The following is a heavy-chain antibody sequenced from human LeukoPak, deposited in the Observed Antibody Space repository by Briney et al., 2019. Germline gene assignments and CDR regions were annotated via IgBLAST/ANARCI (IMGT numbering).Heavy chain of an antibody. D-gene: IGHD3-10*01. V-gene: IGHV3-48*04. Sequence: SGGSLRLSCAASGFTFSSYSMNWVRQAPGKGLEWVSYISSSSSTIYYADSVKGRFTISRDNAKNSLYLQMNSLRAEDTAVYYCARDLSLVQGYYGSGPTDYWGQGTLVTVSS. CDR1: GFTFSSYS. CDR3: ARDLSLVQGYYGSGPTDY. J-gene: IGHJ4*02. CDR2: ISSSSSTI.